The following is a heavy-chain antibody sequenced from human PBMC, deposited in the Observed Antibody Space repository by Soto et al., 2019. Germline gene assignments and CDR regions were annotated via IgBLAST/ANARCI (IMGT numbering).Heavy chain of an antibody. J-gene: IGHJ3*02. V-gene: IGHV1-69*13. CDR2: IIPIFGTA. D-gene: IGHD2-2*01. Sequence: SVKVSCKASGGTFSSYAISWVRQAPGQGLEWMGGIIPIFGTANYAQKFQGRVTITADESTSTAYMELSSLRSEDTAVYYCARAGVYCSSTSCYGSGAFDIWGQGTMATVSS. CDR1: GGTFSSYA. CDR3: ARAGVYCSSTSCYGSGAFDI.